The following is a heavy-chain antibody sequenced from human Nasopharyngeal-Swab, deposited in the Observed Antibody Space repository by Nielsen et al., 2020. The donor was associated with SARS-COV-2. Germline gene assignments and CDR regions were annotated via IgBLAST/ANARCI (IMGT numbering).Heavy chain of an antibody. CDR2: IYYGGST. V-gene: IGHV4-39*01. D-gene: IGHD6-13*01. Sequence: SETLSLTCTVSGGSISSSTYYWAWIRQPPGKGLEWIGSIYYGGSTYYNPSLKSRVTISVGTSKNQFSLKLSSVTAADTAVYYCATLSSSWYEYYFDYWGQGTLVIVSS. CDR1: GGSISSSTYY. J-gene: IGHJ4*02. CDR3: ATLSSSWYEYYFDY.